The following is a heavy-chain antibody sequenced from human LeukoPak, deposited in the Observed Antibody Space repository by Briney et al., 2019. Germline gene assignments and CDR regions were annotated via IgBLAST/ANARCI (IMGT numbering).Heavy chain of an antibody. J-gene: IGHJ4*02. CDR3: TTLGYHLDS. Sequence: GGSLRLSCAASGFDSSAYEMNWVRQAPGKGLEWVAYFAGSDATKYYADSVRGRFTISRDNAKNSLYLQMNSLRAEDTALYYCTTLGYHLDSWGQGTPVTVSS. CDR2: FAGSDATK. V-gene: IGHV3-48*03. D-gene: IGHD3-22*01. CDR1: GFDSSAYE.